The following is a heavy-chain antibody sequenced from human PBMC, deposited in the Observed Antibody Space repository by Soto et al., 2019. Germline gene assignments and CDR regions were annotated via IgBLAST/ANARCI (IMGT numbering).Heavy chain of an antibody. V-gene: IGHV5-51*01. CDR3: ARERQVGPSSGRFDP. Sequence: GESLKISCKGSGYSFTSYWIGWVRQMPGKGLEWMGIIYPGDSDTRYSPSFQGQVTISADKSISTAYLQWSSLMASDTGVYYCARERQVGPSSGRFDPWGQGTLVTVSS. CDR1: GYSFTSYW. J-gene: IGHJ5*02. CDR2: IYPGDSDT.